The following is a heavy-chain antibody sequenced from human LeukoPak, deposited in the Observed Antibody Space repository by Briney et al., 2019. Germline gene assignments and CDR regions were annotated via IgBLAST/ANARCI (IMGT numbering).Heavy chain of an antibody. D-gene: IGHD6-6*01. J-gene: IGHJ4*02. CDR2: IYTSGST. CDR1: GGSISSGSYY. CDR3: ARDSSSYSLDY. Sequence: SETLSLTCTVSGGSISSGSYYWSWIRQPAGKGLEWIGRIYTSGSTNYNPSLKSRVTISVDTSENQFSLKLSSVTAADTAVYYCARDSSSYSLDYWGQGTLATVSS. V-gene: IGHV4-61*02.